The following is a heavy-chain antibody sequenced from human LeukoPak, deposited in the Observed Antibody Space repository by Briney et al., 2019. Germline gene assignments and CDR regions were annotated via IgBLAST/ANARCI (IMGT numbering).Heavy chain of an antibody. J-gene: IGHJ6*02. CDR1: GFTFSSYG. D-gene: IGHD6-13*01. V-gene: IGHV3-23*01. CDR2: ISGSGGNT. Sequence: PGGSLRLSCAASGFTFSSYGMSWVRRAPGKGPEWVSGISGSGGNTYYADSVKGRFTISRDNSKNTLYLQMNSLRAEDTAVYYCAKGPGIAAAATYYYYGMDVWGQGTTVTVSS. CDR3: AKGPGIAAAATYYYYGMDV.